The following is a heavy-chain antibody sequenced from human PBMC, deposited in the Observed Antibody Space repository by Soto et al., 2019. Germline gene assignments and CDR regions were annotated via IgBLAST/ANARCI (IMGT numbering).Heavy chain of an antibody. CDR3: ARALTYYYDIDY. V-gene: IGHV3-74*01. Sequence: GGSLRLSCAASGFTVSISYMTWVRQVPGKGLVWVSRINSGGSRTTYADSVKGRFTISRDNAKNMLHLQMNSLRAEDTAVYYCARALTYYYDIDYWGQGTLVTVSS. CDR2: INSGGSRT. CDR1: GFTVSISY. J-gene: IGHJ4*02. D-gene: IGHD3-22*01.